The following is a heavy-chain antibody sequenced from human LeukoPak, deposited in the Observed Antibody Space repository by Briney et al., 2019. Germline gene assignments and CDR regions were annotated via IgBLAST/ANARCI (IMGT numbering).Heavy chain of an antibody. D-gene: IGHD3-16*01. CDR1: GFTFSSYW. V-gene: IGHV3-7*03. J-gene: IGHJ6*02. CDR2: INHNGNVN. CDR3: ARGGGLDV. Sequence: PGGPLRLSCAASGFTFSSYWMNWARQAPGKGLEWVASINHNGNVNYYVDSVEGRFTISRDNAKNSLYLQMSNLRAEDTAVYFCARGGGLDVWGQGATVTVSS.